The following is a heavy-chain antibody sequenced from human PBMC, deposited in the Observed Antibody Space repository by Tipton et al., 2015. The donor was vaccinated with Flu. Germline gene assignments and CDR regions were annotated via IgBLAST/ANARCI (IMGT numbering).Heavy chain of an antibody. J-gene: IGHJ4*02. V-gene: IGHV3-53*01. CDR1: GFSVRIHY. CDR2: IYNFGST. CDR3: ASFLSGYPF. D-gene: IGHD3-22*01. Sequence: QLVQSGGGLMQPGGSLRLSCVASGFSVRIHYMSWVRQAPGKGLEWLSVIYNFGSTDYADSVKGRLTVSRDGSKNTLYLQMNNLRAEDTAVYFCASFLSGYPFWGQGTLVNVAS.